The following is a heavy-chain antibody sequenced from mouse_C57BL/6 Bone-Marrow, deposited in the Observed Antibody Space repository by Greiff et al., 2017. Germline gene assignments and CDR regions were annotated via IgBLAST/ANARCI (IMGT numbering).Heavy chain of an antibody. Sequence: VNVVESGAELARPGASVKLSCKASGYTFTSYGISWVKQRTGQGLEWIGEIYPRSGNTYYNEKFKGKATLTADKSSSTAYMELRSLTSEDSAVYFCARYYYGSRVPLYWGQGTTLTVSS. D-gene: IGHD1-1*01. V-gene: IGHV1-81*01. CDR3: ARYYYGSRVPLY. J-gene: IGHJ2*01. CDR2: IYPRSGNT. CDR1: GYTFTSYG.